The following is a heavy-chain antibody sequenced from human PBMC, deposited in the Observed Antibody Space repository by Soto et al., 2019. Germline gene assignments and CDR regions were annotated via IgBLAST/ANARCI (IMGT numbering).Heavy chain of an antibody. D-gene: IGHD3-3*01. CDR3: ARGYEGHYDFWRFDP. V-gene: IGHV1-8*02. CDR1: GYTFTSYG. Sequence: GASVKVSCKASGYTFTSYGISWVRQAPGQGLEWMGWINPNSGNTGYTQKFQGRVTMTRNTSISTAYMELSSLRSEDTAVYYCARGYEGHYDFWRFDPWGQGTLVTVSS. CDR2: INPNSGNT. J-gene: IGHJ5*02.